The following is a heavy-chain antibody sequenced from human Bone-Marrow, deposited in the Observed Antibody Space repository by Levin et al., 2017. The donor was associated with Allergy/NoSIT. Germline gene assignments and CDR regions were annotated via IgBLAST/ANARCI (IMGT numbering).Heavy chain of an antibody. CDR3: AKGSFLLDS. J-gene: IGHJ4*02. D-gene: IGHD3-10*01. CDR2: ISFDGSKK. CDR1: GFIFNSEG. V-gene: IGHV3-30*02. Sequence: GGSLRLSCITSGFIFNSEGMHWVRQAPGRGLEWVALISFDGSKKYYGDTVQGRFILSRDNSKNTLSLHMDNLRPEETALYYCAKGSFLLDSWGQGTLVTVSS.